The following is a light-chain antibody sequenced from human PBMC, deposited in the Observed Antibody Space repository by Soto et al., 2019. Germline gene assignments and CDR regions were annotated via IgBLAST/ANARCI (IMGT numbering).Light chain of an antibody. CDR3: QQSGDTPPWT. J-gene: IGKJ1*01. Sequence: DTQMTQSPSSLSASVGDRVIITCRASQSIRKYLNWYQHKPGKVPTLLIYAASSLQSGVPSRFSGSGSGTEFTLTITSLQPEDFATYYCQQSGDTPPWTFGQGTKVEIK. V-gene: IGKV1-39*01. CDR1: QSIRKY. CDR2: AAS.